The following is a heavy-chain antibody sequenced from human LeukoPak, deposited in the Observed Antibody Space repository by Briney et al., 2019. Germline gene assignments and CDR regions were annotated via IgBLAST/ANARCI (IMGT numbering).Heavy chain of an antibody. D-gene: IGHD3-9*01. CDR3: ARIPYYDILTGYYLAPEYYFDY. Sequence: GESLQISCQGSGYSFTSYWIGWVRQMPGKGLEWMGIIYPGDSDTRYSPSFQGQVTISADKSISTAYLQWSSLKASDTAMYYCARIPYYDILTGYYLAPEYYFDYWGQGTLVTVSS. CDR2: IYPGDSDT. J-gene: IGHJ4*02. V-gene: IGHV5-51*01. CDR1: GYSFTSYW.